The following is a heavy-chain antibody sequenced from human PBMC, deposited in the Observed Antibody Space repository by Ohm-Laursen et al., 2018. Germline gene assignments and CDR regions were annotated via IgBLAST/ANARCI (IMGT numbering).Heavy chain of an antibody. Sequence: SETLSLTCSVSGGSISSSSYCWGWIRQPPGKGLDWIGNIYYRGSTSYNRSLRSRVSISIHTTQNQFSIKQSSVTATDTAVYYCARAFWNGYNDAFDVLGQGTMVTVSS. D-gene: IGHD3-3*01. CDR3: ARAFWNGYNDAFDV. CDR1: GGSISSSSYC. V-gene: IGHV4-39*01. J-gene: IGHJ3*01. CDR2: IYYRGST.